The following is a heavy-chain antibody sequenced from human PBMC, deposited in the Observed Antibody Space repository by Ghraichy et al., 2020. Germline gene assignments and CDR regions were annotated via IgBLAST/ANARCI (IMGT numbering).Heavy chain of an antibody. Sequence: ESLNISCTVSGGSFSGFYWSWIRQPPGKGLEWIGYVYYSGSTSYNPSLKSRVTISVDTSKNQFSLKLSSVTAADTAVYYCARRGSAAYPFDYWGQGTLVTVSS. J-gene: IGHJ4*02. CDR3: ARRGSAAYPFDY. CDR2: VYYSGST. CDR1: GGSFSGFY. D-gene: IGHD2-15*01. V-gene: IGHV4-59*01.